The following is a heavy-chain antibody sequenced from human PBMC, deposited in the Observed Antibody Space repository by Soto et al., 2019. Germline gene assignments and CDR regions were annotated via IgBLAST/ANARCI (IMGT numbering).Heavy chain of an antibody. D-gene: IGHD1-1*01. J-gene: IGHJ5*02. CDR2: IIPLFGTA. Sequence: QVQLVQSGAEVKKPGSSVKVSCKASGDPFSTYAISWVRQAPGQGLEWMGGIIPLFGTAHYAQKFQGRLTITADESTSSGYMDLSSRRFDDTAIYYCARAEGAGTTYWFDPWGQGTPVTVSS. CDR3: ARAEGAGTTYWFDP. V-gene: IGHV1-69*01. CDR1: GDPFSTYA.